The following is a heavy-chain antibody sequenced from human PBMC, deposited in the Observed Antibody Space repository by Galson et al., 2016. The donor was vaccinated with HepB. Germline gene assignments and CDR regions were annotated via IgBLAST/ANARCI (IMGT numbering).Heavy chain of an antibody. CDR2: IYHSGST. CDR1: GGSMNSTNC. D-gene: IGHD6-19*01. V-gene: IGHV4-4*02. J-gene: IGHJ2*01. Sequence: SETLSLTCAVSGGSMNSTNCWSWVRQTPGKGLEYIGEIYHSGSTSFNPSVKGRVTISLDTSKNQFSLKVNSVTAADTAVYFCCGGSDWHWHFDLWGRGTLVTVS. CDR3: CGGSDWHWHFDL.